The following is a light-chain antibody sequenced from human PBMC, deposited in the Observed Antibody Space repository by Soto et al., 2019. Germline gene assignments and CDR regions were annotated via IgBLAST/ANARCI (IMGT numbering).Light chain of an antibody. V-gene: IGKV3-11*01. CDR3: QSRGIWPPGAT. CDR1: QSINNY. CDR2: DAS. Sequence: EIGLTQSPVTLSLSPGERATLSCSASQSINNYLAWYQQKPGQPPRLLLYDASNRATAIPVRLSGSGSGTDFTLTISSLEPEDSAVYYCQSRGIWPPGATFGGGTKVEIK. J-gene: IGKJ4*01.